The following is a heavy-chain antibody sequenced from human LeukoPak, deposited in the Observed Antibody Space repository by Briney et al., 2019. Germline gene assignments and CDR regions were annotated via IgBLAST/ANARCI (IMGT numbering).Heavy chain of an antibody. CDR3: ARGTMNLDY. J-gene: IGHJ4*02. Sequence: GASVKVSCKASGYSFTGYYMHWVRQAPGQGLEWMGWINPHSGDTVYAQNFQGRLTMTRDTSITTAYMELTRLRPDDTAVYYCARGTMNLDYWGQGSLVTVSS. CDR2: INPHSGDT. CDR1: GYSFTGYY. V-gene: IGHV1-2*02. D-gene: IGHD3-22*01.